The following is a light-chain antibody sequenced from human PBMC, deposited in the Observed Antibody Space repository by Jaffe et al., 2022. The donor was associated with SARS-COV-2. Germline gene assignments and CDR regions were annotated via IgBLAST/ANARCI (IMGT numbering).Light chain of an antibody. J-gene: IGLJ1*01. CDR2: EVS. V-gene: IGLV2-8*01. CDR3: GSGASGNNFV. Sequence: QSALTQPPSASGSPGQSVTVSCTGTSSDVGGHNYVSWYQQHPGKAPKLMIYEVSKRPSGVPDRFSGSKSGNTASLTVSGLQAEDEAEYYCGSGASGNNFVFGTGTKVTVL. CDR1: SSDVGGHNY.